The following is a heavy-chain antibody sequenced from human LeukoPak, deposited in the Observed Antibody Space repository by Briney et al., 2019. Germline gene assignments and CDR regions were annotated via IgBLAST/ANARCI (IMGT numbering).Heavy chain of an antibody. CDR1: GFTFSNAW. V-gene: IGHV3-15*01. D-gene: IGHD2-2*02. Sequence: SGGSLRLSCAASGFTFSNAWMSWVRQAPGKGLEWVGRIKSKTDGGTTDYAAPGKGRFTISRDDSKNTLYLQMNSLKTEDTAVYYCTTEGGDIVVVPAAIRVYWGQGTLVTVSS. CDR2: IKSKTDGGTT. J-gene: IGHJ4*02. CDR3: TTEGGDIVVVPAAIRVY.